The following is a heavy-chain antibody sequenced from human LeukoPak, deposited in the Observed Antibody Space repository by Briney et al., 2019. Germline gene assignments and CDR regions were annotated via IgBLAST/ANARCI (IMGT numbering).Heavy chain of an antibody. V-gene: IGHV3-23*01. CDR2: ISGSGGST. J-gene: IGHJ5*02. D-gene: IGHD6-13*01. CDR1: GFTFSSYS. Sequence: PGGSLRLSCAASGFTFSSYSMNWVRQAPGKGLEWVSAISGSGGSTYYADSVKGRFTISRDNSKNTLYLQMNSLRAEDTAVYYCAKASGSSSWYAWFDPWGQGTLVTVSS. CDR3: AKASGSSSWYAWFDP.